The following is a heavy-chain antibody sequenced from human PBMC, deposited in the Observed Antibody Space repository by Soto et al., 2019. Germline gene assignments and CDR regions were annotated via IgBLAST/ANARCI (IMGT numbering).Heavy chain of an antibody. V-gene: IGHV3-20*03. J-gene: IGHJ4*02. D-gene: IGHD6-19*01. Sequence: ASGCTFVDYGMGRVRQDTGKGLEWVSGINWNGGSTGYADSVKGRFTISSDNAKNSLYLKMNSLRAEDTALYYCARDPIQWLVEIYYFDYWGQGTLVPVSS. CDR3: ARDPIQWLVEIYYFDY. CDR1: GCTFVDYG. CDR2: INWNGGST.